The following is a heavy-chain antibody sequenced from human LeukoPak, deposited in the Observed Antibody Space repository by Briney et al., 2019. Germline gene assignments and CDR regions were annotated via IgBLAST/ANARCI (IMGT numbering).Heavy chain of an antibody. CDR3: VRDFEWGFDH. CDR1: GFTFSTYG. Sequence: PGGSLRLSCAASGFTFSTYGMHWVRQAPGKGLVWVAFIRYDGSNKYYAVSVKGRFTISRDNSKSTQYLQMNSLRAEDTALYYCVRDFEWGFDHWGQGTLVTVSS. J-gene: IGHJ4*02. D-gene: IGHD3-9*01. V-gene: IGHV3-30*02. CDR2: IRYDGSNK.